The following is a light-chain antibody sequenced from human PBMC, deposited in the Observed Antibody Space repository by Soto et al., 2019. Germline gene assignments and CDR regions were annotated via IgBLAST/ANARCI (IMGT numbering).Light chain of an antibody. CDR3: QHNNSYSEA. CDR1: QTISSW. V-gene: IGKV1-5*03. Sequence: IRMTQSPSSLSASVGDRVTITCRASQTISSWLAWYQQKPGKAPKLLIYKASTLKSGVPSRFSGSGSGTEFTLTISSLQPDDFATYYCQHNNSYSEAFGQGTKV. J-gene: IGKJ1*01. CDR2: KAS.